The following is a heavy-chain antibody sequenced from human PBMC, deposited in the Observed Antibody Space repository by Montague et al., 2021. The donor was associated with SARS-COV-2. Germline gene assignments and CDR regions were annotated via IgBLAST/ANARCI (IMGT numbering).Heavy chain of an antibody. Sequence: ETLSLTCTVSGASISSSSYYWGWIRQPPGKGLEWIGSIYYSGSTYYNPSLKSRVTISVDTSKNQFSLKLSSVTAADTAVYYCARQGDQLLLEYWFDPWGQGTLVTVSS. V-gene: IGHV4-39*01. J-gene: IGHJ5*02. CDR1: GASISSSSYY. CDR2: IYYSGST. D-gene: IGHD2-2*01. CDR3: ARQGDQLLLEYWFDP.